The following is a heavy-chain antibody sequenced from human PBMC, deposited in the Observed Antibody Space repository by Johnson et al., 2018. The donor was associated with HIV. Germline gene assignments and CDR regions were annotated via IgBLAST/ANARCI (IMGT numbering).Heavy chain of an antibody. V-gene: IGHV3-30*04. Sequence: QVQLVESGGGVVQPERSLRLSCSASAFTFSRHAMHWVRQAPGKGPEWVACISDDGSNKYYADSVTGRFPISRDNAKNSLYLQMNSLRVEDTAVYYCASRLTGYSRSWHAFDIWGQGTMVTVSS. CDR1: AFTFSRHA. D-gene: IGHD6-13*01. J-gene: IGHJ3*02. CDR3: ASRLTGYSRSWHAFDI. CDR2: ISDDGSNK.